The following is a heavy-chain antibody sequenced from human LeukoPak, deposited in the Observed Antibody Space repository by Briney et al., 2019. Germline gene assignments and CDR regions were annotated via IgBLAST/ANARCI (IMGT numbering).Heavy chain of an antibody. Sequence: PSETLSLTCTVSGYSISSGYYWGWIRPPPGKGLEWIGSIYHSGSTYYNPSLKSRVTISVDTSKNQFSLKLSSVTAADTAVYYCARDSVCSGGSCYPDEYYFDYWGQGTLVTVSS. CDR2: IYHSGST. J-gene: IGHJ4*02. CDR1: GYSISSGYY. V-gene: IGHV4-38-2*02. CDR3: ARDSVCSGGSCYPDEYYFDY. D-gene: IGHD2-15*01.